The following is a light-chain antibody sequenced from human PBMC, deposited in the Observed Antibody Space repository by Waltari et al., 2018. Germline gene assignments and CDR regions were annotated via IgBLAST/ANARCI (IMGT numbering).Light chain of an antibody. J-gene: IGKJ1*01. CDR1: QSVSKY. CDR3: QNHERLPAT. V-gene: IGKV3-20*01. CDR2: AAS. Sequence: VLTQSPGTLSLSPGERATLSCRASQSVSKYLAWYQQRPGQAPRLLIYAASTRATGIPDRFSGSGFGTDFSLTISRLEPEDFAVYYCQNHERLPATFGQGTKVEIK.